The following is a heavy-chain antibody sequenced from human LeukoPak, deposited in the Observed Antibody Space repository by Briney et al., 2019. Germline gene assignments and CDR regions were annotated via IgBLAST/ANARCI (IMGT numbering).Heavy chain of an antibody. D-gene: IGHD3-22*01. CDR2: ISSSGSTI. Sequence: GGSLRLSCAASGFTFSDYYMNWVRQAPGKGLEWVSYISSSGSTIYYADSVKGRFTISRDNAKNSLYLQMNSLRAEDTAVYYCARAYYYDSSGYSHWGQGTLVTVSS. V-gene: IGHV3-11*04. CDR1: GFTFSDYY. J-gene: IGHJ4*02. CDR3: ARAYYYDSSGYSH.